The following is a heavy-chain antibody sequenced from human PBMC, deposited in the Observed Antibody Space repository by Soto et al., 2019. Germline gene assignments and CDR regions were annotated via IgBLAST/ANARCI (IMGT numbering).Heavy chain of an antibody. J-gene: IGHJ5*02. CDR3: AREYYDPLAGRYFEP. CDR1: GYSFTEFG. D-gene: IGHD3-9*01. V-gene: IGHV1-3*04. CDR2: VNTGNGDT. Sequence: QIHLVQSGADVKKPGASVTISCQTSGYSFTEFGLHWVRQAPGHRLEWLGWVNTGNGDTRYPQNLQGRITITRDTASTTAYMQLNSLRSEDTAVYYCAREYYDPLAGRYFEPWGQVTLITVSS.